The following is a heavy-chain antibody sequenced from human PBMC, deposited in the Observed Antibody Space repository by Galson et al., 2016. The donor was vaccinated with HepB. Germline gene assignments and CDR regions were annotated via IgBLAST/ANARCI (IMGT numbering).Heavy chain of an antibody. J-gene: IGHJ4*02. V-gene: IGHV4-34*01. D-gene: IGHD6-19*01. CDR1: GFTFSSYA. CDR2: INHSGST. Sequence: LRLSCAASGFTFSSYAMSWVRQAPGKGLEWIGEINHSGSTNYNPSLKSRVTISVDTSKNQFSLKLSSVTAADTAVYYCARLSAPAGNYWGQGTLVTVSS. CDR3: ARLSAPAGNY.